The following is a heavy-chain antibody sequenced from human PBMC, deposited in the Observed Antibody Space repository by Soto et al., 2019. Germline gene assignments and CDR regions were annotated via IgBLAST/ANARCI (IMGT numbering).Heavy chain of an antibody. CDR1: GFSFNNAW. CDR3: SFQESTTVTTFEF. J-gene: IGHJ4*01. Sequence: GGSLRLSCDASGFSFNNAWMSWIRQAPGKGLEWVGRIKSKTDGGTTDCAAPVKGRFTISRDDSKNTLYLQMNSLKNEDTAVYYCSFQESTTVTTFEFWGHGTLVTVSS. D-gene: IGHD4-17*01. V-gene: IGHV3-15*01. CDR2: IKSKTDGGTT.